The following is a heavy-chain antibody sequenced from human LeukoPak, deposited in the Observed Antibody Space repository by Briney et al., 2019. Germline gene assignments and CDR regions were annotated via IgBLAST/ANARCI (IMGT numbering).Heavy chain of an antibody. V-gene: IGHV4-59*01. J-gene: IGHJ4*02. CDR1: GGSINSYY. Sequence: SETLSLTCTVAGGSINSYYWSWIRQPPGKGLEWIGYISYSGSTNYSPSLKSRVTISVDTSKNQFFLKLSSVTAADTALYYCTRGNANWGQGTLVTVSS. CDR2: ISYSGST. CDR3: TRGNAN.